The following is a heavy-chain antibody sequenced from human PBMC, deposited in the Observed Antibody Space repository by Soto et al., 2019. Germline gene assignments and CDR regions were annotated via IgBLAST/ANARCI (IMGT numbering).Heavy chain of an antibody. CDR2: IWYDGSNK. Sequence: QVQLVESGGGVVQPGRSLRLSCAASGFTFSSYGMHWVRQAPGKGLEWVAVIWYDGSNKYYADSVKGRFTISRDNSKNTLYLQMNSLRAEDTAVYYCARDYGDYVDRFDYWVQGTLVTVSS. CDR1: GFTFSSYG. D-gene: IGHD4-17*01. V-gene: IGHV3-33*01. CDR3: ARDYGDYVDRFDY. J-gene: IGHJ4*02.